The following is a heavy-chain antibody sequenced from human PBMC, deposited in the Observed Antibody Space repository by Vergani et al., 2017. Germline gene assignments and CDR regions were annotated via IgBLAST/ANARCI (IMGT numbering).Heavy chain of an antibody. CDR3: TRQPQEGASGPPSVPT. D-gene: IGHD5-12*01. Sequence: QVQLLESGPGLVKPSETLSLTCTVSGGSISSSSYYWAWIRQSPGEGLQWLTSIHNRGKTYHNPSLKSRVSVSLDTSKNRFSLNLTSVTATDTAVYYCTRQPQEGASGPPSVPTWGQGISVIVSS. J-gene: IGHJ4*02. CDR1: GGSISSSSYY. CDR2: IHNRGKT. V-gene: IGHV4-39*01.